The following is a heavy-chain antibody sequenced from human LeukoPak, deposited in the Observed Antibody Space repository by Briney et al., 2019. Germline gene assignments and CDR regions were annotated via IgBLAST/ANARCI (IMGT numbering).Heavy chain of an antibody. J-gene: IGHJ4*02. CDR3: ARDHGDDFWSGYYYFDY. D-gene: IGHD3-3*01. Sequence: SETLSLTCTVSGGSISSYYWSWIRQPPGKGLEWIGYIYYSGSTNYNPSLKSRVTISVDTSKNQFSLKLSSVTAADTAVYYCARDHGDDFWSGYYYFDYWGQGTLVTVSS. CDR2: IYYSGST. V-gene: IGHV4-59*01. CDR1: GGSISSYY.